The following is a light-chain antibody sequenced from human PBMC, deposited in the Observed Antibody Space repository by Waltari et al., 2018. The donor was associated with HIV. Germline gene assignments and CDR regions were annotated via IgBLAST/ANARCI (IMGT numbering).Light chain of an antibody. CDR2: KDS. Sequence: SYELTQPPSLSVSPGQTARITCPGDALPMQYGYWYQQKPGQAPVLVIYKDSERSSGIPERFSGSSSGTTVTLTISGAQAEDEAAYFCQSTDRSGSYIIFGGGTKLTVL. CDR1: ALPMQY. CDR3: QSTDRSGSYII. V-gene: IGLV3-25*03. J-gene: IGLJ2*01.